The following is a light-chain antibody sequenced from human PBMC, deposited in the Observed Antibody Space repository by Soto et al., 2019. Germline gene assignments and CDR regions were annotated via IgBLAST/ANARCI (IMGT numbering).Light chain of an antibody. V-gene: IGKV1-5*03. Sequence: DIQMTQSPSTLSASVGDRVTITCRASQSTSNWLAWYQQKPGKAPNLLIYKASYLASGVPSRFSGGGSGTEFTLTISSLQPDDFATYYCQQYSSYWTFGQGTKVEIK. CDR3: QQYSSYWT. J-gene: IGKJ1*01. CDR2: KAS. CDR1: QSTSNW.